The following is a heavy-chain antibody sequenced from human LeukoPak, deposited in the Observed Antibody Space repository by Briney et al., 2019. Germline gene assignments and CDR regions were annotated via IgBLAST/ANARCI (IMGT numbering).Heavy chain of an antibody. D-gene: IGHD3-10*01. CDR1: GFTVSSNY. CDR3: ARSTLYGSGSYGVDY. J-gene: IGHJ4*02. CDR2: IYSGGST. V-gene: IGHV3-53*01. Sequence: PGGSLRLSCAASGFTVSSNYMSWVRQAPGKGLEWVSVIYSGGSTYYADSVKGRFTISRDNSKNTLYLQMSSLRAEDTAVYYCARSTLYGSGSYGVDYWGQGTLVTVSS.